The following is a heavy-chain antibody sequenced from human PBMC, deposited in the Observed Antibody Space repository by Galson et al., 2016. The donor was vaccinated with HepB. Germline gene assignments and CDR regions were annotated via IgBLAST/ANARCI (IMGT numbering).Heavy chain of an antibody. J-gene: IGHJ4*02. Sequence: SLRLSCAGSGFHFGSHGMHWVRQAPGKGLEWVALIWYDGTNKYYAGSVRGRFTISRDNSKSTMFLQMNSLRAEDTAVYYCVRGQWLENYFDYWGQGTLVTVSS. V-gene: IGHV3-33*01. CDR1: GFHFGSHG. D-gene: IGHD6-19*01. CDR2: IWYDGTNK. CDR3: VRGQWLENYFDY.